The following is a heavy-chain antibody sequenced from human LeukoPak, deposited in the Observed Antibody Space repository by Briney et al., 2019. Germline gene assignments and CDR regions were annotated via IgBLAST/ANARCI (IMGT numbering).Heavy chain of an antibody. CDR2: INHSGST. CDR3: ARDPNRYSGPHWFDP. J-gene: IGHJ5*02. V-gene: IGHV4-34*01. Sequence: SETPSLTCAVYGGSFSGYYWSWIRQPPGKGLEWIGEINHSGSTNYNPSLKSRVTISVDTSKNQFSLKLSSVTAADTAVYYCARDPNRYSGPHWFDPWGQGTLVTVSS. CDR1: GGSFSGYY. D-gene: IGHD5-12*01.